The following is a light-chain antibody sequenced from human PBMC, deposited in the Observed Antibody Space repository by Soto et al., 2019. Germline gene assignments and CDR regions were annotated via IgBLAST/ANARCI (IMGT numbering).Light chain of an antibody. J-gene: IGLJ2*01. V-gene: IGLV2-14*01. CDR3: SSYTSSSTLWVV. CDR2: DVS. Sequence: QSALTQPASVSGSPGQSITISCTGTSSDVGGYNYVSWYQQHPGKAPKLMIYDVSNRPSGVSNRFSGSKSGNTASLTISGLQAEDEADSYCSSYTSSSTLWVVFGGGTKLTVL. CDR1: SSDVGGYNY.